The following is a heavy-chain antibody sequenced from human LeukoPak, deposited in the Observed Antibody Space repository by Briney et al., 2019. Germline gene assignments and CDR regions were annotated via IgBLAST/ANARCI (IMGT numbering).Heavy chain of an antibody. CDR1: GYSISSGYY. CDR2: IYHSGST. V-gene: IGHV4-38-2*02. D-gene: IGHD3-10*01. Sequence: SETLSLTCTVSGYSISSGYYWGWIRQPPGKGLEWIGSIYHSGSTYYNPSLKSRVTISVDTSKNQFSLKLSSVTAADTAVYYCARDGGSGSYTFDYWGQGTLVTVSS. CDR3: ARDGGSGSYTFDY. J-gene: IGHJ4*02.